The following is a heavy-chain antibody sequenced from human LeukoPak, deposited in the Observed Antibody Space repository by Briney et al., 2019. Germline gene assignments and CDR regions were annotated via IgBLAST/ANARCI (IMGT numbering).Heavy chain of an antibody. J-gene: IGHJ5*02. CDR2: ISYDGSNK. D-gene: IGHD2-15*01. V-gene: IGHV3-30-3*02. Sequence: GGSLRLSCAASGFTFSSYAMHWVRQAPGKGLEWVAVISYDGSNKYYADSVKGRFTISRDNSKNTLYLQMNSLRAEDTAVYYCAKFGCSGGSCLRGIDPWGQGTLVTVSS. CDR1: GFTFSSYA. CDR3: AKFGCSGGSCLRGIDP.